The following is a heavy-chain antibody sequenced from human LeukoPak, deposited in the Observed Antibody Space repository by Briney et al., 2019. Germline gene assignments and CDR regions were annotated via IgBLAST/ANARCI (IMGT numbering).Heavy chain of an antibody. D-gene: IGHD6-13*01. CDR2: ISGSGGST. Sequence: GGSLRLSCAASGFTFSSYAMSWVRQAPGKGLEWVSAISGSGGSTYYADSVKGRFTISRDNSKNTLYLQMNSLRAEDTAVYYCASDSSSWYGPGDYWGQGTLVTVSS. CDR1: GFTFSSYA. J-gene: IGHJ4*02. V-gene: IGHV3-23*01. CDR3: ASDSSSWYGPGDY.